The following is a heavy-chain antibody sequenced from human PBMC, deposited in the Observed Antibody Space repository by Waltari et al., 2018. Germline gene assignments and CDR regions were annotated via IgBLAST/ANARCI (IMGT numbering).Heavy chain of an antibody. D-gene: IGHD3-22*01. V-gene: IGHV4-38-2*02. CDR1: GYSITSGYY. CDR3: ARVNYYDSSGYKGAFDY. Sequence: QVQLQESGPGLVKPSETLSLTCTVSGYSITSGYYWGWIRQPPGKGLEWIGSIYYSGTTYYNPSLKSRLTISVDTSKNQLSLELSSVTAADTAVYYCARVNYYDSSGYKGAFDYWGQGTLVIVSS. J-gene: IGHJ4*02. CDR2: IYYSGTT.